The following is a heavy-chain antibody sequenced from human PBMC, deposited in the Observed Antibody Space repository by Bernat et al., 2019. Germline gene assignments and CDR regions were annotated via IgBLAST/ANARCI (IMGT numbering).Heavy chain of an antibody. CDR1: GYTFSTYA. D-gene: IGHD3-9*01. Sequence: QVQLVQSGAGVKKPGASMKLSCETSGYTFSTYAMHWVRQAPGQTLEWMGWINAANGDTNYSQKFQGRVTITRDTSASTVYLDLRSLKSEDTAVYYCARFLTASPPDYWGQGVLVNVSA. J-gene: IGHJ4*02. CDR2: INAANGDT. V-gene: IGHV1-3*01. CDR3: ARFLTASPPDY.